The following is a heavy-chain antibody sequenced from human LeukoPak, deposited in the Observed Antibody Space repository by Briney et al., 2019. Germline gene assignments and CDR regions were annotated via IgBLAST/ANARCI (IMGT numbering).Heavy chain of an antibody. V-gene: IGHV3-30*04. CDR2: ISYDGSNK. D-gene: IGHD6-19*01. J-gene: IGHJ4*02. Sequence: PGGSLRLSCAASGFTFSSYAMHWVRQAPGKGLEWVAVISYDGSNKYYADSVKGRFTISRDNSKNTLYLQMNSLRAEDTAVYYCAREGSTVAGPDRYFDYWGQGTLVTVSS. CDR1: GFTFSSYA. CDR3: AREGSTVAGPDRYFDY.